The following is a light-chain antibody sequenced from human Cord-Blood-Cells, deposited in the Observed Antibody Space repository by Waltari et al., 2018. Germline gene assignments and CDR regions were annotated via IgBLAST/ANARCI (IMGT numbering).Light chain of an antibody. CDR1: QSVLYSSNNKNY. J-gene: IGKJ1*01. CDR3: QQYYSTPT. V-gene: IGKV4-1*01. Sequence: DIVMTQSPDPLAVSLGERATINCKSSQSVLYSSNNKNYLAWYQQKPGQPPKLLIYWASTRESWVPDRFSGSGSGKDFTLTISSLQAEDVAVYYCQQYYSTPTFGQGTKVEIK. CDR2: WAS.